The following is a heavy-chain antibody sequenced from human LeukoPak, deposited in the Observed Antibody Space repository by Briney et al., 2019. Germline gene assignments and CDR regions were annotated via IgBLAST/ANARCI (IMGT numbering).Heavy chain of an antibody. CDR2: IYDSGST. Sequence: SSETLSLTCTVSGGSISSGEYYWSWIRQPPGRGLEWIGNIYDSGSTYYTPSLKSRVIISVDTSKNQFSLKLSSVTAADTAVYYCARGGDFWSGFFDWGLGTLVTVSS. V-gene: IGHV4-30-4*01. J-gene: IGHJ4*02. D-gene: IGHD3-3*01. CDR1: GGSISSGEYY. CDR3: ARGGDFWSGFFD.